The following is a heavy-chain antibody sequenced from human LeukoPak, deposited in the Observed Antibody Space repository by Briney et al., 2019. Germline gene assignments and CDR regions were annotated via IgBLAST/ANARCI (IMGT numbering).Heavy chain of an antibody. CDR2: IYTSGST. CDR3: ARGYNSSWLLWFDP. D-gene: IGHD6-13*01. J-gene: IGHJ5*02. CDR1: GVSITTYY. V-gene: IGHV4-4*08. Sequence: PSETLSLTCTVSGVSITTYYWNWVRQPPGKGLEWIGRIYTSGSTNYNPSLKSRVTISVDTSKNQFSLKLSSVTAADTAVYYCARGYNSSWLLWFDPWGQGTLVTVSS.